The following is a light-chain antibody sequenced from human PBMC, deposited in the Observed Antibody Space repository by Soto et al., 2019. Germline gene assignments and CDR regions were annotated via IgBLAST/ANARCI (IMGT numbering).Light chain of an antibody. Sequence: QSALTQPASVSGSPGQSITISCTGTSSDVGGYNYVSWYQQHPGKAPKLMIYDVSNRPSGVSNRFSGSKSGNTASLTISGLQAEDEADYYCSSYTICSTSPMVFGGATKLTVL. CDR2: DVS. J-gene: IGLJ2*01. V-gene: IGLV2-14*01. CDR3: SSYTICSTSPMV. CDR1: SSDVGGYNY.